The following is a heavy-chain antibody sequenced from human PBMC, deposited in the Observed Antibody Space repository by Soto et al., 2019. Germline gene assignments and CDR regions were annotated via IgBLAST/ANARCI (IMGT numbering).Heavy chain of an antibody. CDR1: GFSLTTSGVG. Sequence: QITLNESGPTVVKPAETLTLTCTFSGFSLTTSGVGVGWIRQSPGKAPEWLALTYWDDDKRYSASLKSSLTITKYPSKNQVVLTMASVDPADTATYYCAHRILRTVFGLVTTTAIYFDFWGQGTPVVVSS. V-gene: IGHV2-5*02. D-gene: IGHD3-3*01. CDR2: TYWDDDK. J-gene: IGHJ4*02. CDR3: AHRILRTVFGLVTTTAIYFDF.